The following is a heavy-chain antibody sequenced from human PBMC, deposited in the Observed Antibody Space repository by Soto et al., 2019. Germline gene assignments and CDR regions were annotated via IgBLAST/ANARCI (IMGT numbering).Heavy chain of an antibody. CDR2: TSSDGGTK. CDR1: GFTFSSYS. D-gene: IGHD1-1*01. CDR3: AREVVTTQWYFDN. Sequence: ESVGGVVQPGGSLRLSCTTSGFTFSSYSMHWFRQAPGTGLEWVAVTSSDGGTKFYADSVRGRFTISRDNSKNTLYLQMNSLRGEDTAMYYCAREVVTTQWYFDNWGQGILVTVSS. J-gene: IGHJ4*02. V-gene: IGHV3-30-3*01.